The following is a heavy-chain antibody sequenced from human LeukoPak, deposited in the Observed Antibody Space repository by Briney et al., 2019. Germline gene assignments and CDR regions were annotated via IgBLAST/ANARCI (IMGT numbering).Heavy chain of an antibody. CDR2: ISSSSSYI. Sequence: RGSLRLSCAASGFTFSSYSMNWVRQAPGKGLEWVSSISSSSSYIYYADSVKGRFTISRDNAKNSLYLQMNSLRAEDTAVYYCARGWQWLPFDYWGQGTLVTVSS. CDR1: GFTFSSYS. CDR3: ARGWQWLPFDY. V-gene: IGHV3-21*01. J-gene: IGHJ4*02. D-gene: IGHD6-19*01.